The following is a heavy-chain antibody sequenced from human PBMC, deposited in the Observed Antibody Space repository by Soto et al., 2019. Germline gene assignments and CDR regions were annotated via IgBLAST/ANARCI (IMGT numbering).Heavy chain of an antibody. CDR2: IYYSGST. CDR3: ARGLSVTLFDN. V-gene: IGHV4-31*03. J-gene: IGHJ4*02. Sequence: QVQLQESGPGPVKPSQTLSLTCTVSGGSISTGGYYWTRIRQHPGKGLEWIGYIYYSGSTYYNPSLTSRVTISVDTSNNQFSLKLSSVTAADTAVYYCARGLSVTLFDNWGQGTLVTVSS. D-gene: IGHD4-17*01. CDR1: GGSISTGGYY.